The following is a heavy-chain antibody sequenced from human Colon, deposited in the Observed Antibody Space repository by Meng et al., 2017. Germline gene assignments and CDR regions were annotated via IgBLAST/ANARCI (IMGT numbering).Heavy chain of an antibody. CDR3: ARVIYASGNMAHLDY. Sequence: HVQPQEAGPGLVKPSGTLSLTCAVSGDSIRSSNWWSWVRQPPGRGLEWIGEIYHSGSTNYNPSLKNRVTMTVDKSKNEFSLTLSSVTAADTAFYYCARVIYASGNMAHLDYWGQGTLVTVSS. CDR2: IYHSGST. CDR1: GDSIRSSNW. D-gene: IGHD3-10*01. J-gene: IGHJ4*02. V-gene: IGHV4-4*02.